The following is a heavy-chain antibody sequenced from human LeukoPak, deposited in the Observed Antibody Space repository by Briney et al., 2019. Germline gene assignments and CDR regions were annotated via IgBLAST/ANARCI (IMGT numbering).Heavy chain of an antibody. CDR3: ARDCSSTSCYPPGVY. D-gene: IGHD2-2*01. CDR1: GFTFSSYS. J-gene: IGHJ4*02. V-gene: IGHV3-21*01. CDR2: ISSSSSYI. Sequence: GGSLRLSCAVSGFTFSSYSMNWVRQAPGKGLEWVSSISSSSSYIYYADSVKGRFTISRDNAKNSLYLQMNSLRAEDTAVYYCARDCSSTSCYPPGVYWGQGTLVTVSS.